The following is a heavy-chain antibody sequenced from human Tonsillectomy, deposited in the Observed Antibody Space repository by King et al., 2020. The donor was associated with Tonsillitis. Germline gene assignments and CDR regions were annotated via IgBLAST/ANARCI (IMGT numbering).Heavy chain of an antibody. Sequence: VQLVESGGGLVQPGGSLRLSCAASGFTFSSYAMSWVRQAPGKGLEWVSHISGSGGSTYYADSLKGRYTLSRDNSKNTLYLQMTSVRAEDTAVYYGAKEIGATTGDFDYWGQGTLVTVSS. CDR3: AKEIGATTGDFDY. V-gene: IGHV3-23*04. D-gene: IGHD1-1*01. J-gene: IGHJ4*02. CDR2: ISGSGGST. CDR1: GFTFSSYA.